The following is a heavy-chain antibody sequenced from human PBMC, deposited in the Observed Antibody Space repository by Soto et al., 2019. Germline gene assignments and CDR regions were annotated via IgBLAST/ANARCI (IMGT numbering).Heavy chain of an antibody. CDR1: GYTFTSYA. J-gene: IGHJ6*02. Sequence: ASVKVSCKASGYTFTSYAISWVRQAPGQGLEWMGWISAYNGNTNYAQKLQGRVTMTTDTSTSTAYMELRSLRSDDTAVYYCARDSRTAELLVPHYYYGMDVWG. V-gene: IGHV1-18*01. CDR2: ISAYNGNT. CDR3: ARDSRTAELLVPHYYYGMDV. D-gene: IGHD6-19*01.